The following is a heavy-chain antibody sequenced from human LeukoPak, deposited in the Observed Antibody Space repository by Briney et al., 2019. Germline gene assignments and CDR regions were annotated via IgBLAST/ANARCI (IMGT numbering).Heavy chain of an antibody. J-gene: IGHJ4*02. CDR2: IYYSGST. CDR1: GGSISSGGYC. CDR3: ARVTLPGRDGYNGGGYYFDY. Sequence: PSQTLSLTCTVSGGSISSGGYCCSWIRQHPGKGLEWIGYIYYSGSTYYNPSLKSRVSISVDTSKNHFSLKLSSVTAADTAVYYCARVTLPGRDGYNGGGYYFDYWGRGTLVTVSS. V-gene: IGHV4-31*03. D-gene: IGHD5-24*01.